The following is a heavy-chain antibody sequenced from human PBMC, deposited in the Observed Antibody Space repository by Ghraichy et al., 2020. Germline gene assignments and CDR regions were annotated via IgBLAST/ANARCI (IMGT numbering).Heavy chain of an antibody. CDR1: GGSISSSSYY. CDR3: ARGGRYYDSSGYYSWFDP. J-gene: IGHJ5*02. CDR2: IYYSGST. Sequence: SETLSLTCTVSGGSISSSSYYWGWIRQPPGKGLEWIGSIYYSGSTYYNPSLKSRVTISVDTSKNQFSLKLSSVTAADTAVYYCARGGRYYDSSGYYSWFDPWGQGTLVTVSS. V-gene: IGHV4-39*01. D-gene: IGHD3-22*01.